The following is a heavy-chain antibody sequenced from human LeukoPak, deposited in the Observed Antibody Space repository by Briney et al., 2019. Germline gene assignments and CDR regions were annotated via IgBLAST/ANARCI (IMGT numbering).Heavy chain of an antibody. V-gene: IGHV4-59*08. CDR3: ARGARAGYNLEPFDY. Sequence: PSETLSLTCTVSGGSMSSYYWSWIRQPPGKGLEWIGYIYYSGSTKYNPSLKSRVTISVDTSKNQFSLKLSSVTAADTAVYYCARGARAGYNLEPFDYWGRGTLVTVSS. CDR1: GGSMSSYY. J-gene: IGHJ4*02. D-gene: IGHD5-24*01. CDR2: IYYSGST.